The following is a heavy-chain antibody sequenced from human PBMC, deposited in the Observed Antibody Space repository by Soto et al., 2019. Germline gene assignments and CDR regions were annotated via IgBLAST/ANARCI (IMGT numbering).Heavy chain of an antibody. CDR1: GGTFSSYT. J-gene: IGHJ4*02. CDR3: ARGGPYSGYDFVY. Sequence: GASVKVSCKASGGTFSSYTISWVRQAPGQGLEWMGRIIPILGIANYAQKFQGRVTITADKSTSTAYMELSSLRSEDTAVYYCARGGPYSGYDFVYWGQGTLVTVS. V-gene: IGHV1-69*02. D-gene: IGHD5-12*01. CDR2: IIPILGIA.